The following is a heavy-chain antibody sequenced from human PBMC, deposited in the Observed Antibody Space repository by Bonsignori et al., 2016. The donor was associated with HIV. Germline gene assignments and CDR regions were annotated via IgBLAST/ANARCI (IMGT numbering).Heavy chain of an antibody. D-gene: IGHD6-19*01. V-gene: IGHV4-39*07. Sequence: SETLSLTCTVSGDSISRSDTYWGWIRQSPGKGLEWMGSVSYTGSTYIIPSLTSRLTISADTSKNQFSLKLSSVTAADTAVYYCARDLGQWLVDSCGQGALVTVSS. CDR2: VSYTGST. J-gene: IGHJ5*01. CDR1: GDSISRSDTY. CDR3: ARDLGQWLVDS.